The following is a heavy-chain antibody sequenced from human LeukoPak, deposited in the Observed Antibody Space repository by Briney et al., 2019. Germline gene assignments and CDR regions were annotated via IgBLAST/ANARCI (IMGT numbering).Heavy chain of an antibody. CDR1: GYSFTSYW. CDR2: IYPGDSDT. Sequence: GESLKISCKGSGYSFTSYWIGWVRQMPWKGLEWMGIIYPGDSDTRYSPSFQGQVTISADKSISTAYLQWSSLKASDTAMYYCAKARGVNYYDSSANAFDIWGQGTMVTVSS. V-gene: IGHV5-51*01. J-gene: IGHJ3*02. D-gene: IGHD3-22*01. CDR3: AKARGVNYYDSSANAFDI.